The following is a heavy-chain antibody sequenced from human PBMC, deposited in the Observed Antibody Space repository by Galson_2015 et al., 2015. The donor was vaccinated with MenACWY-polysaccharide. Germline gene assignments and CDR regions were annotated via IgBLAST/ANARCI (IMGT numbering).Heavy chain of an antibody. CDR1: GFTFKNYW. CDR2: IKKDGSEK. V-gene: IGHV3-7*01. CDR3: ARGHYGMDV. Sequence: SLRPSCAVSGFTFKNYWMSWVRQAPGKGLEWVANIKKDGSEKYCVDSVKGRFTISRDNARSSLYLQMNGLRAEDTAVYYCARGHYGMDVWGQGTTVTVS. J-gene: IGHJ6*02.